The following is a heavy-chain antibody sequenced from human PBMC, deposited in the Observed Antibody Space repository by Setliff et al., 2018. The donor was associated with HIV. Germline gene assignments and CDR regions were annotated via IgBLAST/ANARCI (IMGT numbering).Heavy chain of an antibody. D-gene: IGHD3-10*01. CDR2: ISASGGST. CDR3: ARDAITLIRGITAFDY. J-gene: IGHJ4*02. CDR1: GFTFSNYA. Sequence: GGSLRLSCAASGFTFSNYAMSWVRQAPGKGLEWVSIISASGGSTYYADSVKGRFTISRDKSKNTLDLQMNSLRVEDTAVYYCARDAITLIRGITAFDYWGQGTLVTVSS. V-gene: IGHV3-23*01.